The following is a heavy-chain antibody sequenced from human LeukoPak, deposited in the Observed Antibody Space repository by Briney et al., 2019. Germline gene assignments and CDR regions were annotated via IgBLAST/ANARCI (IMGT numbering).Heavy chain of an antibody. CDR2: IIPILGIA. D-gene: IGHD5-18*01. CDR1: RTTFSSYS. V-gene: IGHV1-69*04. Sequence: GASVKVSCKTSRTTFSSYSISWVRQAPGQGLEWMGRIIPILGIANYAQKFQGRVTITADKSTNTAYMELSSLESEDTAVYYCARDPTLTAMQKRHFDLWGGGTLVTVSA. J-gene: IGHJ2*01. CDR3: ARDPTLTAMQKRHFDL.